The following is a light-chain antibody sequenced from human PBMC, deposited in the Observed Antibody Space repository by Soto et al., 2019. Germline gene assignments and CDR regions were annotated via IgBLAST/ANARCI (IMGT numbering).Light chain of an antibody. CDR1: QSVLYNSNNKNY. CDR3: HQYNNWPPST. V-gene: IGKV4-1*01. Sequence: DVVLTQSPDSLAVSLGERATIICKSSQSVLYNSNNKNYLAWYQQKPGQAPRLLIFDKSSRAPGVPARFSGSGTGTDFTLTINSLQSEDFGVYYCHQYNNWPPSTFGQGTRLEVK. CDR2: DKS. J-gene: IGKJ5*01.